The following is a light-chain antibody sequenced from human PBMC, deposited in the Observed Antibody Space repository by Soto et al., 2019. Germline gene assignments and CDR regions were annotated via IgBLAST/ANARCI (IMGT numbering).Light chain of an antibody. CDR2: EVS. CDR3: GSYTGTIYV. Sequence: QSVLAQPASVSGSPGQSITISCTGTSGDVGVYKFVSWYQQHPGKAPKLIIYEVSNRPSGVSSRFSGSMSGNTASLTISGLQAEDEADYYCGSYTGTIYVLGTGTKVTVL. J-gene: IGLJ1*01. CDR1: SGDVGVYKF. V-gene: IGLV2-14*01.